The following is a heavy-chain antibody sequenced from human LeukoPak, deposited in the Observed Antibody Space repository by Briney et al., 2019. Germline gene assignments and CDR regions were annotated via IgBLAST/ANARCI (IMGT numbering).Heavy chain of an antibody. Sequence: ASVKVSCKVSGYTVTELSMHWVRQSPGKGLEWMGGFHPEDGETIYAQKFQGRVTMTSDASVNTAYMQLSRLKSDDTAIYYCARGEAPEDKWGQGTLVTVSS. V-gene: IGHV1-24*01. J-gene: IGHJ4*02. CDR1: GYTVTELS. CDR3: ARGEAPEDK. CDR2: FHPEDGET.